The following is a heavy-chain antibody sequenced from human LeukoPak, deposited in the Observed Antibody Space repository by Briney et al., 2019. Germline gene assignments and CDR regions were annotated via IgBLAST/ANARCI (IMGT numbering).Heavy chain of an antibody. CDR2: INPNSGGT. Sequence: ADTVKVSCTASGYTFTGYYMHWVRQAPGQGLEWMGWINPNSGGTNYPQRFQGRVTMTRDTSISTAYMELSRLRSDDTAAYYCARDQGGGAFDIWGQGTMVTASS. CDR3: ARDQGGGAFDI. V-gene: IGHV1-2*02. CDR1: GYTFTGYY. J-gene: IGHJ3*02.